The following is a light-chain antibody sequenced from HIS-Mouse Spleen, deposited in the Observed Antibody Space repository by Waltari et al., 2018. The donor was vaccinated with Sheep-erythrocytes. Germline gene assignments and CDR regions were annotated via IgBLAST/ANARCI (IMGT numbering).Light chain of an antibody. CDR2: AAS. Sequence: DIQMTQSPSSLSASVGDRVTITCRASQSISSYLNWYQQKPGKAPKLLIYAASSLQSGVPSRCSGSGSGTDFTLTISSLQPEDFATYYCQQSYSTPQFTFDPGTKVDIK. J-gene: IGKJ3*01. V-gene: IGKV1-39*01. CDR3: QQSYSTPQFT. CDR1: QSISSY.